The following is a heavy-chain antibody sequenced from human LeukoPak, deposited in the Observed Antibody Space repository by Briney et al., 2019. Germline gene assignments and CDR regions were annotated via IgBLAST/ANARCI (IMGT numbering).Heavy chain of an antibody. CDR2: ILGGAGST. CDR3: AHGSMYQLDY. J-gene: IGHJ4*02. D-gene: IGHD2-2*01. V-gene: IGHV3-23*01. CDR1: GFSFSSDG. Sequence: GGSLRLSCAASGFSFSSDGMSWVRQAPGKGLEWVSGILGGAGSTYYADSVKGRFTISRDNSKNTMYLQMNSLRAEDTAVYYCAHGSMYQLDYWGQGTLVTVSS.